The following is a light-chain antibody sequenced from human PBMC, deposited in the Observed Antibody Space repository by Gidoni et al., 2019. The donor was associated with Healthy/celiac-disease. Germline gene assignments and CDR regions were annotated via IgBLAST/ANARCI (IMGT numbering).Light chain of an antibody. CDR3: QAWDSSTVV. CDR1: NLGEKY. Sequence: SYALTQPPSVSVSPGQTASIICSGDNLGEKYACWYQQKPGQSPVLVIYQDSKRPSGIPERFSGSNSGNTATLTISGTQAMDEADYYCQAWDSSTVVFGGGTKLTVL. V-gene: IGLV3-1*01. J-gene: IGLJ2*01. CDR2: QDS.